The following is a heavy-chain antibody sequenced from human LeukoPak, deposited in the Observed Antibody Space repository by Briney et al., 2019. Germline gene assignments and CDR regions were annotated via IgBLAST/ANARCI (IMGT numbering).Heavy chain of an antibody. J-gene: IGHJ2*01. CDR2: IYHSGST. CDR3: AREYCGGDCYYWYFDL. D-gene: IGHD2-21*02. CDR1: GGSISSSNW. V-gene: IGHV4-4*02. Sequence: SETLSLTCAVSGGSISSSNWWSWVRQPPGKGLEWIGEIYHSGSTNYNPSLKSRVTISVDKSKNQFSLKLSSMTAADTAVYYCAREYCGGDCYYWYFDLWGRGTLVTVSS.